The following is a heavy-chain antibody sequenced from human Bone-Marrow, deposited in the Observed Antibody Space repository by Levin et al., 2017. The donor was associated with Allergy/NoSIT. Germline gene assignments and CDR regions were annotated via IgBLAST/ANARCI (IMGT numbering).Heavy chain of an antibody. CDR2: ISGSGSDT. J-gene: IGHJ4*02. D-gene: IGHD5-18*01. CDR3: VKDRSGSTWGGYSGPDF. CDR1: GYRFITYS. Sequence: LTGGSLRLSCTASGYRFITYSMSWVRQAPGKGLEWASTISGSGSDTHYGDSVKGRFTISRDNAKNMVYLEMERLRVEDTAIYYCVKDRSGSTWGGYSGPDFWGQGTLVFVSS. V-gene: IGHV3-23*01.